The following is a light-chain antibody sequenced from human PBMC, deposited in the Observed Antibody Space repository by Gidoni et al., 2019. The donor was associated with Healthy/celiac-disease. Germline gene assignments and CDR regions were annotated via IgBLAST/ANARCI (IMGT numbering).Light chain of an antibody. V-gene: IGKV1-NL1*01. CDR1: QGISNS. Sequence: DIQMRKGPSSLSASVGDRVTITCRASQGISNSLAWYQQKPGKAPKLLLYAASRLESGVPSRFSGSGSGTDYTLTISSLQPEDFATYYCQQYYSTSSTFGQGTKLEIK. CDR3: QQYYSTSST. J-gene: IGKJ2*01. CDR2: AAS.